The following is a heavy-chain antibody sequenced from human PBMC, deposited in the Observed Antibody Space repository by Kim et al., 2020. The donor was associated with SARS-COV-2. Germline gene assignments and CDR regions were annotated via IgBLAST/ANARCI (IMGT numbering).Heavy chain of an antibody. J-gene: IGHJ4*02. V-gene: IGHV3-30*04. Sequence: GGSLRLSCAASGFTFSSYAMHWVRQAPGKGLEWVAVISYDGSNKYYADSVKGRFTISRDNSKNTLYLQMNSLRAEDTAVYYCARDLEYYYDSSGLYGIWGQGTLVTVSS. CDR2: ISYDGSNK. CDR1: GFTFSSYA. CDR3: ARDLEYYYDSSGLYGI. D-gene: IGHD3-22*01.